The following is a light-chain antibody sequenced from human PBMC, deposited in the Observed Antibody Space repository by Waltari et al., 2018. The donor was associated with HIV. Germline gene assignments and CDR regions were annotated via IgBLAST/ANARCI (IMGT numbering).Light chain of an antibody. V-gene: IGLV2-14*02. CDR1: SRDVGNYNY. J-gene: IGLJ3*02. Sequence: QSALTQPASVSGSPGQSITISCTGTSRDVGNYNYVSWFQHHPDTAPKLISFDVNKRPSGISSRFSGSKSGKTASLIISGLQPEDEADYFCTSYTSGATWVFGGGTRVTVL. CDR3: TSYTSGATWV. CDR2: DVN.